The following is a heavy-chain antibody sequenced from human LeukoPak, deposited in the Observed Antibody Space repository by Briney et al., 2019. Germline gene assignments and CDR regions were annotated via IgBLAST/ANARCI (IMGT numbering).Heavy chain of an antibody. CDR3: ATILTGYLYYFDY. Sequence: EASVKVSCKVSGYTLTELSIHWVRQAPGKGLEWMGGFDPEDGETIYAQKFQGRVTMTEDTSTDTAYMELSSLRSEDTAVYYCATILTGYLYYFDYWGQGTLVTVSS. CDR2: FDPEDGET. CDR1: GYTLTELS. D-gene: IGHD3-9*01. J-gene: IGHJ4*02. V-gene: IGHV1-24*01.